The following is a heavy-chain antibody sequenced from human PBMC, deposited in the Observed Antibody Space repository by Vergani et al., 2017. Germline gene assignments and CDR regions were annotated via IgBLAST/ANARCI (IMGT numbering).Heavy chain of an antibody. V-gene: IGHV5-51*01. J-gene: IGHJ5*02. CDR1: GYSFTSYW. Sequence: EVQLVQSGAEVKKPGESMKISCKGSGYSFTSYWIGWVRQMPGKGLEWMGIIYPGDSDTRYSPSFQGQVTISADKSISTAYLQWSSLKASDTAMYYCARLELKFGVVMGWFDPWGQGTLVTVSS. D-gene: IGHD3-3*01. CDR2: IYPGDSDT. CDR3: ARLELKFGVVMGWFDP.